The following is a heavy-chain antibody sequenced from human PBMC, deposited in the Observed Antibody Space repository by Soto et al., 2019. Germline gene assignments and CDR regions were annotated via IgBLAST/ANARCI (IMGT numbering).Heavy chain of an antibody. Sequence: ASVKVSCKASGYTFTSYAIHWVRQAPGQRLEWMGWINAGNGNTKYSQKFQGRVTITRDTSASTAYMELSSLRSEDTAVYYCARDHSGSYYGAFDIWGQGTMVTVSS. V-gene: IGHV1-3*01. CDR1: GYTFTSYA. CDR2: INAGNGNT. D-gene: IGHD1-26*01. J-gene: IGHJ3*02. CDR3: ARDHSGSYYGAFDI.